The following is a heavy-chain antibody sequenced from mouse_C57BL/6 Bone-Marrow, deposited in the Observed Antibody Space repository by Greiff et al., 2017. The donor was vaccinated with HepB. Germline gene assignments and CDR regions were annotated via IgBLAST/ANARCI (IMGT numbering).Heavy chain of an antibody. Sequence: VKLQESGAELVRPGTSVKVSCKASGYAFTNYLIEWVKQRPGQGLEWIGVINPGSGGTNYNEKFKGKATLTADKSSSTAYMQLSSLTSEDSAVYFCARHYDYDGTFAYWGQGTLVTVSA. CDR1: GYAFTNYL. V-gene: IGHV1-54*01. D-gene: IGHD2-4*01. CDR2: INPGSGGT. CDR3: ARHYDYDGTFAY. J-gene: IGHJ3*01.